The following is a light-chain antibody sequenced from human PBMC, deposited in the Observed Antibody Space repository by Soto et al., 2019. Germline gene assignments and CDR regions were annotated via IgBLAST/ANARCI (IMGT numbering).Light chain of an antibody. J-gene: IGKJ1*01. CDR2: DAS. CDR3: LQHNSYPPT. Sequence: DIQMTQSPSAMSASVGYRVTISFRASQGISNHLVWFQQRPGKVPKRLIYDASSLQTGVPSRFSGSGSGTDFTLTISSLQPEDFATYYCLQHNSYPPTFGQGTKVDI. CDR1: QGISNH. V-gene: IGKV1-17*03.